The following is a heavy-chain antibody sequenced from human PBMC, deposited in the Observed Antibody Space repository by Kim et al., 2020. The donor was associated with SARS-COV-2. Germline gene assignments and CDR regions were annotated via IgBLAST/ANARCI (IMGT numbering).Heavy chain of an antibody. Sequence: SETLSLTCTVSGGSISSYYWSWIRQPPGKGLEWIGYIYYSGSTNYNPSLKSRVTISVDTSKNQFSLKLSSVTAADTAGYYCARARGGYYDSSGLVDYWGQGTLVTVSS. V-gene: IGHV4-59*13. CDR1: GGSISSYY. J-gene: IGHJ4*02. CDR3: ARARGGYYDSSGLVDY. CDR2: IYYSGST. D-gene: IGHD3-22*01.